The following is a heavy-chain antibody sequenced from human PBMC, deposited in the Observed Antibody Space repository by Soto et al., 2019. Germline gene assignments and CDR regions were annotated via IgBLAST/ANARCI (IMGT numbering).Heavy chain of an antibody. D-gene: IGHD2-15*01. V-gene: IGHV3-53*01. Sequence: GGSLRLSCAAPGFTVSSNYMSWVRQAPGKGLEWVSVIYSGGSTYYADSVKGRFTISRDNSKNTLYLQMNSLRAEDTAVYYCARDGYCSGGSCYWDWGGYYGMDVWGQGTTVTVSS. CDR1: GFTVSSNY. CDR3: ARDGYCSGGSCYWDWGGYYGMDV. CDR2: IYSGGST. J-gene: IGHJ6*02.